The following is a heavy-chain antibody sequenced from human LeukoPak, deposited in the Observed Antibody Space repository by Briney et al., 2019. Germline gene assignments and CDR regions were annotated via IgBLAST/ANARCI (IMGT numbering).Heavy chain of an antibody. Sequence: SVKVSCKASGGTFSSYAISWVRQAPGQGLEWMGGIIPIFGTANYAQKFQGRVTITTDESTSTAYMELSSLGSEDTAVYYCARLYSGSYHRFDYWGQGTLVTVSS. CDR1: GGTFSSYA. CDR3: ARLYSGSYHRFDY. J-gene: IGHJ4*02. V-gene: IGHV1-69*05. CDR2: IIPIFGTA. D-gene: IGHD1-26*01.